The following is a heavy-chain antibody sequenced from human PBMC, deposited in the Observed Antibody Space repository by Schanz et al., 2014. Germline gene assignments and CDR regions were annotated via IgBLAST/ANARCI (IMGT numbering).Heavy chain of an antibody. CDR1: GFTFSTSA. CDR3: AKDLLPWNDPRPFDY. V-gene: IGHV3-23*04. CDR2: LGGSTGGI. Sequence: VQLEESGGGVVQPGGSLRLSCEASGFTFSTSAMSWVRQAPGKGLEWVSSLGGSTGGIYYADSVKGRFTISRDNSRNTLYLQMNSLTGDDTAMYFCAKDLLPWNDPRPFDYWGRGTLVTVSS. J-gene: IGHJ4*02. D-gene: IGHD1-1*01.